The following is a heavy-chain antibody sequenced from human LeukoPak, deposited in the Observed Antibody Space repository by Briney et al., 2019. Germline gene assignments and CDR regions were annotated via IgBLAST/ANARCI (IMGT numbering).Heavy chain of an antibody. CDR3: ATAPILRGEGGEHYKYGMDV. Sequence: PSETLSLTCAVSVGSINSGNWWSWVRQSPGKGLEGIGEIYHNGTPNYNPSLKSRVTISADTFKNHFSLNMTSVTAADTAVYYCATAPILRGEGGEHYKYGMDVWGQGTTVIVSS. V-gene: IGHV4-4*02. J-gene: IGHJ6*02. D-gene: IGHD2-2*02. CDR2: IYHNGTP. CDR1: VGSINSGNW.